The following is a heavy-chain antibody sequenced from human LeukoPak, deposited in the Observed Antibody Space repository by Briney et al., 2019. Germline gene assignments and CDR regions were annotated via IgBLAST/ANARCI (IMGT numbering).Heavy chain of an antibody. J-gene: IGHJ6*03. Sequence: SETLSLTCAVSGHSISSGYYWGWIRQPPGKGLEWIGSIYHSGSTYYNPSLKSRVTISVDTSKNQFSLKLSSVTAADTAVYYCARRPWLWFGETHYYMDVWGKGTTVIVSS. V-gene: IGHV4-38-2*01. CDR1: GHSISSGYY. D-gene: IGHD3-10*01. CDR2: IYHSGST. CDR3: ARRPWLWFGETHYYMDV.